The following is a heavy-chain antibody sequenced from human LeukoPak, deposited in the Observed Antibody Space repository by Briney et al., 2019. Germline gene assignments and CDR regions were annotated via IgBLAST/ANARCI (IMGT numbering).Heavy chain of an antibody. CDR2: FYSGGST. D-gene: IGHD6-13*01. Sequence: GGSLTLSCAPSGFPVDSIYMSWAGRPPGRGLEWVSVFYSGGSTYYAHSVKGRFTISRDTSKNTLYLQIHSLRAEDTHVYYCTTDHDTSSWTFIYWGQGTLVTVSS. J-gene: IGHJ4*02. V-gene: IGHV3-66*01. CDR1: GFPVDSIY. CDR3: TTDHDTSSWTFIY.